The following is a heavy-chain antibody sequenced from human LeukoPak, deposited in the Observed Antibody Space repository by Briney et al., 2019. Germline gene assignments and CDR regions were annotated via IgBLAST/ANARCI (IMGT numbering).Heavy chain of an antibody. Sequence: GGSLRLSCAASGLTFSNYVMPWVRLAPGKGLEWVAVIAYDGVNKYYRDSVKGRFTISRDNSKNTMYLQMNSLRAEDTAVYYCAKNRIPTSITPDSWGQGTLVTVSS. V-gene: IGHV3-30*18. CDR1: GLTFSNYV. CDR2: IAYDGVNK. J-gene: IGHJ5*01. D-gene: IGHD2-2*02. CDR3: AKNRIPTSITPDS.